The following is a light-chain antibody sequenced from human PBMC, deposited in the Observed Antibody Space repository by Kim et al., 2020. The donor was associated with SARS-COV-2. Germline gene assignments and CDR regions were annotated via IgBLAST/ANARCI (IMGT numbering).Light chain of an antibody. Sequence: QSALTQSPSASGTPGQRVTISCSGNSSNVGSNAVNWYQRLPQTAPKLLISNNNERPSGVPDRFSGSKSGTSASLAISGLRSEDEADYYCAAWDDSVNGVVFGGGTQLTVL. CDR2: NNN. CDR3: AAWDDSVNGVV. J-gene: IGLJ2*01. V-gene: IGLV1-44*01. CDR1: SSNVGSNA.